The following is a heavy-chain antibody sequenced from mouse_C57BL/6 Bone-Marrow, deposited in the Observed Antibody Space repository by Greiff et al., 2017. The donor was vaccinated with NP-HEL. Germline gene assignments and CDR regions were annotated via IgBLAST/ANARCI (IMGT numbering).Heavy chain of an antibody. CDR1: GFTFSDYG. J-gene: IGHJ2*01. CDR2: ISSGSSTI. Sequence: EVMLVESGGGLVKPGGSLKLSCAASGFTFSDYGMHWVRQAPEKGLEWVAYISSGSSTIYYADTVKGRFTISRDNAKNTLFLQMTSLRSEDTAMDYCARPVTTTGEYYFDYWGQGTTLTVSS. V-gene: IGHV5-17*01. CDR3: ARPVTTTGEYYFDY. D-gene: IGHD2-2*01.